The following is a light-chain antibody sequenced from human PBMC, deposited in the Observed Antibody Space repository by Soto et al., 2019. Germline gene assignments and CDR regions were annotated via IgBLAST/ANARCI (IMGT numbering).Light chain of an antibody. CDR2: KAS. J-gene: IGKJ1*01. CDR1: QSISSW. V-gene: IGKV1-5*03. CDR3: QRYNKYVA. Sequence: DIQMTQSPSTLSASVGDRVTITCRASQSISSWLAWYQQKPGKAPKLLIYKASTLQSGVPSRFSGSGSGTEFTLTITSLQPDDFATYYCQRYNKYVACGQGTKVEIK.